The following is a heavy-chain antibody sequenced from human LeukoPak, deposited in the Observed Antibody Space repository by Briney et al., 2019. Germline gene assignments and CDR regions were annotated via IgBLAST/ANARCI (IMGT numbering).Heavy chain of an antibody. D-gene: IGHD3-10*01. Sequence: SETLSVTCTVSGGSISSNNWGWVRQPAGEGLEYIGRIYSSGSTNFNPSLKSRVSMSVDTSKNQFSLILRSVTAADTAVYYCAISGLGFGEFRGLDYWGQGTLVTVSS. V-gene: IGHV4-4*07. CDR2: IYSSGST. CDR1: GGSISSNN. J-gene: IGHJ4*02. CDR3: AISGLGFGEFRGLDY.